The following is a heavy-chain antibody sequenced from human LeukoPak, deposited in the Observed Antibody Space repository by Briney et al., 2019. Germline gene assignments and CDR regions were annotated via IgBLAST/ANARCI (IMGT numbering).Heavy chain of an antibody. CDR2: IIPILGIA. V-gene: IGHV1-69*04. CDR3: ARDSVDGSGTYYNDSPDY. J-gene: IGHJ4*02. D-gene: IGHD3-10*01. CDR1: GGTFSSYA. Sequence: SVKVSCKASGGTFSSYAISWVRQAPGQGLEWMGRIIPILGIANYAQKFQGRVTITADKSTSTAYMELSSLRSEDTAVYYCARDSVDGSGTYYNDSPDYWGQGTLVTVSS.